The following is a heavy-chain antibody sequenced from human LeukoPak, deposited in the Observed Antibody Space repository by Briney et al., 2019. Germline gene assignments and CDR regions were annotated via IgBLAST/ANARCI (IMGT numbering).Heavy chain of an antibody. CDR1: NDSISSGDYY. J-gene: IGHJ4*02. CDR2: IYNSGST. CDR3: AGADYDFWSDSDY. Sequence: PSETLSLTCTVSNDSISSGDYYWSWIRQPPGKGLEWIGYIYNSGSTYYNPSLKSRVTISVDTSKNQFSLKLSSVTAADTAVYYCAGADYDFWSDSDYWGQGTLVTVSS. D-gene: IGHD3-3*01. V-gene: IGHV4-30-4*08.